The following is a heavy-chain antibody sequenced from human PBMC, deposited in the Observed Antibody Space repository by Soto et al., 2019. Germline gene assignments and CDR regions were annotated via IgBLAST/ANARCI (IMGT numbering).Heavy chain of an antibody. Sequence: QVQLVQSGAEVKKPGASVKVSCKASGYTFTTYDINWVRQASGQGLEWMGWMNLNSGARGYAQKFQGRGTMTRDTSKSTAYMELSSLRSDDTAMYYCARANGDFDYWGQGTLVTVSS. CDR3: ARANGDFDY. D-gene: IGHD2-8*01. J-gene: IGHJ4*02. V-gene: IGHV1-8*01. CDR2: MNLNSGAR. CDR1: GYTFTTYD.